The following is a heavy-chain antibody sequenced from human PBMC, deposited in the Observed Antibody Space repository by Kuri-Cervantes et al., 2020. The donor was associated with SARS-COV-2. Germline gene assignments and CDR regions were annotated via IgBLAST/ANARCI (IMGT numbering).Heavy chain of an antibody. CDR2: IYYSGST. D-gene: IGHD2-2*01. Sequence: SCTVSGGSISSGDYYWSWIRQPPGKGLEWIGYIYYSGSTYYNPSLKSRVTISVDTSKNQFSLKLSSVTAADTAVYYCARRSGYCSSTSCYFFDYWGQGTLVTVSS. CDR1: GGSISSGDYY. CDR3: ARRSGYCSSTSCYFFDY. J-gene: IGHJ4*02. V-gene: IGHV4-30-4*08.